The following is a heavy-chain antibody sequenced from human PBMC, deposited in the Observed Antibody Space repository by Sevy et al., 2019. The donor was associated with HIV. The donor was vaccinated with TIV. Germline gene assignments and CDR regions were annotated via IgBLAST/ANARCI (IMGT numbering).Heavy chain of an antibody. J-gene: IGHJ5*02. CDR1: GYTFTTYA. CDR2: INTYNGNT. D-gene: IGHD3-16*01. V-gene: IGHV1-18*01. CDR3: ARKKNLGEPSDP. Sequence: ASAKVSCKPSGYTFTTYAITWVRQAPGQGLEWMGWINTYNGNTNYAQKFQGRVTMTRDTSTSTAYMELRSLTSDDTAVYYCARKKNLGEPSDPWGQGTLVTVSS.